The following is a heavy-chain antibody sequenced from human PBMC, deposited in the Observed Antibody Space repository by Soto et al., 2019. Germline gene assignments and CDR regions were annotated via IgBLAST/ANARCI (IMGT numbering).Heavy chain of an antibody. J-gene: IGHJ6*02. CDR2: ISSSSSTI. V-gene: IGHV3-48*02. D-gene: IGHD4-4*01. Sequence: GGSLRLSCAASGFTFSSYSMNWVRQAPGKGLEWVSYISSSSSTIYYADSVKGRFTISRDNAKNSLYLQMNSLRDEDTAVYYCARDKHDYTPLSRYYYYYGMDVWGQGTTVTVSS. CDR3: ARDKHDYTPLSRYYYYYGMDV. CDR1: GFTFSSYS.